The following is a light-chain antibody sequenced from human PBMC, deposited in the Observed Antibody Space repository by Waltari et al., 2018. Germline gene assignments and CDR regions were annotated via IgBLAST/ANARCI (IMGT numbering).Light chain of an antibody. Sequence: DIQMTQSPSTLSASVGDRVTITCRASQTIVNYLAWYQQKPGEAPKVMIYDASTLETGVPARFSGSGFGTEFSLTISSLQPDDFATYWCQQYNIYSPQAFGQGTKVEVK. J-gene: IGKJ1*01. CDR2: DAS. V-gene: IGKV1-5*01. CDR1: QTIVNY. CDR3: QQYNIYSPQA.